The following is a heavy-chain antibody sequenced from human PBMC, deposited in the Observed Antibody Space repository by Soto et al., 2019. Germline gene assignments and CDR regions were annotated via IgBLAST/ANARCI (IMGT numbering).Heavy chain of an antibody. V-gene: IGHV1-69*04. D-gene: IGHD5-12*01. CDR2: IIPILGIA. CDR3: ARDPSGYDLTEY. Sequence: SVKVSCKASGYTFTNYGISWVRQAPGQGLEWMGRIIPILGIANYAQKFQGRVTITADKSTSTAYMELSSLRSEDTAVYYCARDPSGYDLTEYWGQGTLVTVSS. CDR1: GYTFTNYG. J-gene: IGHJ4*02.